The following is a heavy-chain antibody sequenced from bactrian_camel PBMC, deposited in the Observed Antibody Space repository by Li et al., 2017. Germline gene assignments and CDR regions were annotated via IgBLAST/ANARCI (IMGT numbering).Heavy chain of an antibody. CDR2: IYRDGGMT. V-gene: IGHV3S6*01. CDR1: GFTFSNYG. J-gene: IGHJ4*01. D-gene: IGHD3*01. Sequence: HVQLVESGGGLVQPGGSLRISCAASGFTFSNYGMSWVSQAPGKGLEWVAGIYRDGGMTYYSDSVKGRFTVSRDNAKNTVYLQLNSLKPEDTAMYYCAAETHLQSCAAMRYEYNYWGQGTQVTVS. CDR3: AAETHLQSCAAMRYEYNY.